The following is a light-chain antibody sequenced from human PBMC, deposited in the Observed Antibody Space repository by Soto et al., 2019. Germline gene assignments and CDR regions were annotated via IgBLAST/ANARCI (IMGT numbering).Light chain of an antibody. CDR3: QHYSTGLWT. CDR2: GAS. Sequence: EIVMTQSPATLSVSPGERATLSCRASQSVSTKLAWYQQKPGQGPRLLIYGASTRATGIPARFSGSGSGTEFTLTITSLQSEDFALYYCQHYSTGLWTFAQGTKVEIK. V-gene: IGKV3-15*01. J-gene: IGKJ1*01. CDR1: QSVSTK.